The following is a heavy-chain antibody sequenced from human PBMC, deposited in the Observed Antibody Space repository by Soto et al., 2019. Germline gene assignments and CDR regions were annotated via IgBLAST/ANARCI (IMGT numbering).Heavy chain of an antibody. J-gene: IGHJ4*02. D-gene: IGHD6-13*01. Sequence: SETLSLTCAVSGGSISSSNWWSWVRQPPGKGLEWIGEIYHSGSTNYNPSLKSRVTISVDKSKNQFSLKLSSVTAADTAVYYCARAPPTPYSSSWYYNYWGQGTLVTVSS. CDR2: IYHSGST. CDR3: ARAPPTPYSSSWYYNY. V-gene: IGHV4-4*02. CDR1: GGSISSSNW.